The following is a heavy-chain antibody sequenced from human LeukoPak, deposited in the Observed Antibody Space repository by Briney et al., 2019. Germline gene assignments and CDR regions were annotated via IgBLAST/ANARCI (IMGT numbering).Heavy chain of an antibody. CDR1: GGSFSGYY. J-gene: IGHJ6*04. D-gene: IGHD3-10*01. V-gene: IGHV4-34*01. CDR2: INHSGST. Sequence: PSETLSLTWAVYGGSFSGYYWSWIRQPPGKGLEWIGEINHSGSTNYNPSLKSRVTISVDTSKNQFSLKLSSVTAADTAVYYCARFRVRITMVRGAPRYYYYGMDVWGKGTTVTVSS. CDR3: ARFRVRITMVRGAPRYYYYGMDV.